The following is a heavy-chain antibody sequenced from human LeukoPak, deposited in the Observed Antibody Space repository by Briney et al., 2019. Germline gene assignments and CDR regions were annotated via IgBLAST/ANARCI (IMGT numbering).Heavy chain of an antibody. CDR1: GFTFSSYS. V-gene: IGHV3-21*01. CDR3: ARSYEGFYYYGMDV. CDR2: ISSSSSYI. J-gene: IGHJ6*02. Sequence: GGSLRLSCAASGFTFSSYSMNWVRQAPGKGLEWVSSISSSSSYIYYADSVKGRFTISRDNAKNSLYLQMNSLRAEDTAVYYCARSYEGFYYYGMDVWGQGTTVTVSS. D-gene: IGHD3-3*01.